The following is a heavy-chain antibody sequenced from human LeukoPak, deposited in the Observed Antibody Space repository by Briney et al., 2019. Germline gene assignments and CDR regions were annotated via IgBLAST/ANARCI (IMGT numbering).Heavy chain of an antibody. CDR1: GFSLSTNGLG. V-gene: IGHV2-5*02. D-gene: IGHD6-6*01. J-gene: IGHJ4*02. Sequence: ESGPTLVNPTQTLTLTCTFSGFSLSTNGLGVGWVRQPPGEALEWLGVVYSDNNKRYSPSLESRLTITKGTSENQVVLTMTNMDPMDTATYYCTHRRAAARPNYYDFWGQGILVTVSS. CDR3: THRRAAARPNYYDF. CDR2: VYSDNNK.